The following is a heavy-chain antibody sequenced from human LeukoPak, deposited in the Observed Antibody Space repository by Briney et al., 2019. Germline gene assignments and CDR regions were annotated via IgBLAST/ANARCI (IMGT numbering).Heavy chain of an antibody. CDR3: ARDSSSWRSFDC. D-gene: IGHD6-13*01. CDR1: GGSISNYY. Sequence: SETLSITCTVSGGSISNYYWSWIRQPAGKGLEWIGRIYSSGSTNYNPSLKSRVTMSVDTSKNQFSLKLTSVTAADTAIYYCARDSSSWRSFDCWGQGMLVTVSS. J-gene: IGHJ4*02. V-gene: IGHV4-4*07. CDR2: IYSSGST.